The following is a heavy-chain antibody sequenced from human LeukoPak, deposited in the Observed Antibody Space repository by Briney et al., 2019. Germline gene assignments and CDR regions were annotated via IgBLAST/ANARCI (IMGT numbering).Heavy chain of an antibody. D-gene: IGHD2-2*01. CDR2: ISYDGSNK. V-gene: IGHV3-30-3*01. J-gene: IGHJ6*02. CDR1: GYTFTGYY. CDR3: ARDESGIGYCSSTSCQRRGHYYYGMDV. Sequence: SCKASGYTFTGYYMHWVRQAPGKGLEWVAVISYDGSNKYYADSVKGRFTISRDNSKNTLYLQMNSLRAEDTAVYYCARDESGIGYCSSTSCQRRGHYYYGMDVWGQGTTVTVSS.